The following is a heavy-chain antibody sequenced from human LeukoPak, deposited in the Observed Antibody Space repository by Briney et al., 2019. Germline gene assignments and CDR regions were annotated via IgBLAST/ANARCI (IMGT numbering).Heavy chain of an antibody. D-gene: IGHD3-9*01. CDR2: ISWNSGSI. CDR1: GFTFDDYA. Sequence: GGSLRLSCAASGFTFDDYAMHWVRQAPGKGLEWVSGISWNSGSIGYADSVKGRFTISRDNAKNSLYLQMNSLRAEDTALYYCAKAVRFDSHLLGYWGQGTLVTVSS. J-gene: IGHJ4*02. CDR3: AKAVRFDSHLLGY. V-gene: IGHV3-9*01.